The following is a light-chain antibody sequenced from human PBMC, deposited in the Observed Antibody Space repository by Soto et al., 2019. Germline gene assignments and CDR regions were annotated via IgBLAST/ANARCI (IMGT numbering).Light chain of an antibody. CDR3: QQSYSTPYT. CDR1: QSITTY. V-gene: IGKV1-39*01. CDR2: AAS. Sequence: DIQMTQSPSSLSAPVGDRVTITCRASQSITTYLNWYQQNPGKAPKLLIYAASSLQSGVPSRFSGSGSGTDVTLTISSLQPEDFATYYCQQSYSTPYTFGQGTKLEIK. J-gene: IGKJ2*01.